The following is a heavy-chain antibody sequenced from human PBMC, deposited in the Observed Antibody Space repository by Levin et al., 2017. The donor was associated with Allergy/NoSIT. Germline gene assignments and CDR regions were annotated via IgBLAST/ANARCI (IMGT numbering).Heavy chain of an antibody. CDR3: ARSDSSAYPDY. Sequence: HPGGSLRLSCTASGFTFSSYPMHWLRQAPGKGLEWVAVISYDGSTKYYADSVKGRFTISRDDSKNTLYLQMNSLRAEDTAVYYCARSDSSAYPDYWGQGTLVTVSS. J-gene: IGHJ4*02. CDR2: ISYDGSTK. CDR1: GFTFSSYP. V-gene: IGHV3-30-3*01. D-gene: IGHD3-22*01.